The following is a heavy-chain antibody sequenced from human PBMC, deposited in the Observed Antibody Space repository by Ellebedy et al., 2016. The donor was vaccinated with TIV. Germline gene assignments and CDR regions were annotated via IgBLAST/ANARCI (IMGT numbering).Heavy chain of an antibody. CDR1: GGSFSGYY. J-gene: IGHJ3*02. Sequence: SETLSLTCAVYGGSFSGYYWSWVRQPPGKGLEWIGEINHSGGTNYNPSLKSRVTISVDTSKNQFSLNLSSVTAADTAIHYCARGSHYMRVVVFTSDAFDIWGQGTMVTVSS. V-gene: IGHV4-34*01. D-gene: IGHD3-22*01. CDR3: ARGSHYMRVVVFTSDAFDI. CDR2: INHSGGT.